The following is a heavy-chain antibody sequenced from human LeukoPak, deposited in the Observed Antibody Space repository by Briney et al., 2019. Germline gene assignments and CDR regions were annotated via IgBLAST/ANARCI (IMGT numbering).Heavy chain of an antibody. CDR1: GGTFSSYA. CDR3: ARDYYDFWSGSGRNGNDYYYYYYMDV. V-gene: IGHV1-69*13. Sequence: SVKVSCKASGGTFSSYAISWVRQAPGQGLEWMGGIIPIFGTANYAQKFQGRVTITADESTSTDYMELSSLRSEDTAVYYCARDYYDFWSGSGRNGNDYYYYYYMDVWGKGTTVTVSS. CDR2: IIPIFGTA. J-gene: IGHJ6*03. D-gene: IGHD3-3*01.